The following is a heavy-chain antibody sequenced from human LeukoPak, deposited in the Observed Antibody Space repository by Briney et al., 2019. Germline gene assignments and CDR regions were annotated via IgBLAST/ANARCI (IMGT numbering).Heavy chain of an antibody. Sequence: SETLSLTYAVYGGSFSGYYWSWIRQPPGKGLEWIGEINHSGSTNYNPSLKSRVTISVDTSKNQFSLKLSSVTAADTAVYYCARVGYGSGWPCDYWGQGTLVTVSS. J-gene: IGHJ4*02. V-gene: IGHV4-34*01. CDR1: GGSFSGYY. CDR3: ARVGYGSGWPCDY. D-gene: IGHD6-19*01. CDR2: INHSGST.